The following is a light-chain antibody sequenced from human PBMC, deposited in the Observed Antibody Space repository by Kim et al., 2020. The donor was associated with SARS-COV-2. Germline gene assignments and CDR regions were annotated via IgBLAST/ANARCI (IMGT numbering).Light chain of an antibody. CDR3: QHRSNWPPA. CDR1: QSVSSY. Sequence: EIVLTQSPATLSLSPGERATLSCRASQSVSSYLAWYQQTPGQAPRLLIYDASNRATGIPARFSGSGSGTDFTLTISSLKPEDFAVYYCQHRSNWPPAFGQGTKVDIK. CDR2: DAS. V-gene: IGKV3-11*01. J-gene: IGKJ1*01.